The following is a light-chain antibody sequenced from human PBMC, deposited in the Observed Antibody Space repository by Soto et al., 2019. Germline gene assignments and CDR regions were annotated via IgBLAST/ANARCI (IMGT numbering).Light chain of an antibody. CDR3: HQRQSWPRT. CDR2: LTS. V-gene: IGKV3-11*01. J-gene: IGKJ1*01. CDR1: QAVNTR. Sequence: EIVLTQSPATLSAFPGDRVTLSCRASQAVNTRLAWYQHKPGQAPRFLIYLTSNRAAGVPSRFSAWGSETDFTLTISDVQPEDFAVHYCHQRQSWPRTFGQGTKVDIK.